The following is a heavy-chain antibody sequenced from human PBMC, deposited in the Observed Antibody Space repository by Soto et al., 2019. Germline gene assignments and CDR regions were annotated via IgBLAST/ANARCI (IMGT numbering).Heavy chain of an antibody. CDR2: IKSDGGGI. D-gene: IGHD5-18*01. CDR1: GFTFSSYW. J-gene: IGHJ3*02. V-gene: IGHV3-74*01. Sequence: GGSLRLSCAASGFTFSSYWMHWVRQAPGKGLVWVSRIKSDGGGISYADSVKGRFTISRDNAKNTLHLHMNSLRAEDTAVYYCARDGYSYGYGAFDIWGQGTMVTVSS. CDR3: ARDGYSYGYGAFDI.